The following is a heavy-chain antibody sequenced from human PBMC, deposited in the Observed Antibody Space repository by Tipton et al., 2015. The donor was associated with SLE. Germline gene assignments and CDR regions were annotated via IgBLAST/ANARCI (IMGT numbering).Heavy chain of an antibody. Sequence: GLVKPSETLSLTCAVYGGSFSAYYWTWIRQPPGKGLEWIGEINHRGSTNYSPSLKGRITISVDTSKNQFSLKLSSVTAADTAVYYWASIGLLEWLLDYWGQGTLVTVSS. D-gene: IGHD3-3*01. V-gene: IGHV4-34*01. CDR2: INHRGST. CDR3: ASIGLLEWLLDY. J-gene: IGHJ4*02. CDR1: GGSFSAYY.